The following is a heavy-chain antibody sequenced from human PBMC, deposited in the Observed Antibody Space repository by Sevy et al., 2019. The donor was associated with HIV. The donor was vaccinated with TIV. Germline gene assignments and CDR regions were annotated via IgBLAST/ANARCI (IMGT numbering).Heavy chain of an antibody. J-gene: IGHJ4*02. CDR1: GFTFSSYG. CDR3: ARDNLPPVMVTMVRGALSFYFDY. CDR2: IWYDGSNK. Sequence: GGSLRLSCAASGFTFSSYGMHWVRQAPGKGLEWVAVIWYDGSNKYYADSVKGRFTIARDNSKNTLYLQMNRLRAEDTAVDYCARDNLPPVMVTMVRGALSFYFDYWGQGTLVTVSS. D-gene: IGHD3-10*01. V-gene: IGHV3-33*01.